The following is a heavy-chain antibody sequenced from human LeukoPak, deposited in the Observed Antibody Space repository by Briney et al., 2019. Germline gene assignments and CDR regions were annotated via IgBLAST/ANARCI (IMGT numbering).Heavy chain of an antibody. CDR1: GFSFSSYA. D-gene: IGHD3-3*01. Sequence: GRSLRLSCAASGFSFSSYAVHWVRQAPGKGLEWVAVISYDGSNKDYADSVKGRLTLSRDNSKNTLHLQMNSLRAEDTAIYYCAKDQELWSGYYLGGPFDYWGQGTLITVSS. J-gene: IGHJ4*02. V-gene: IGHV3-30*18. CDR2: ISYDGSNK. CDR3: AKDQELWSGYYLGGPFDY.